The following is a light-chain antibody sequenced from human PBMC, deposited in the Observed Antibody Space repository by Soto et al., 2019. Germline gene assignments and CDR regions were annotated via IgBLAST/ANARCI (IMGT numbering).Light chain of an antibody. CDR3: QHYNSYSEA. J-gene: IGKJ1*01. CDR2: KAS. V-gene: IGKV1-5*03. CDR1: QGIGSY. Sequence: GDRVTITCRASQGIGSYLAWYQQKPGEAPKLLIYKASTLKSGVPSRFSGSGSGTEFTLTISSLQPDDFATYYCQHYNSYSEAFGQGTKVDIK.